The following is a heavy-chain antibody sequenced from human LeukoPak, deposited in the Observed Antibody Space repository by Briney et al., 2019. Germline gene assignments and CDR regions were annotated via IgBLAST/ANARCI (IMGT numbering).Heavy chain of an antibody. V-gene: IGHV3-9*01. CDR2: ISWNSGSI. CDR1: GFTFDDYA. CDR3: ARDRGNQRGYYYYYMDV. Sequence: PGGSLRLSCAASGFTFDDYAMHWVRHAPGKGLEWVSGISWNSGSIGYADSVKGRFTISRDNAKNSLYLQMNSLRAEDTAVYYCARDRGNQRGYYYYYMDVWGKGTTVTVSS. D-gene: IGHD1-14*01. J-gene: IGHJ6*03.